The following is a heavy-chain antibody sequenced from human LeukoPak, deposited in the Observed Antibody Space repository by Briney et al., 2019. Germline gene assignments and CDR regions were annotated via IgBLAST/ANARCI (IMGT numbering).Heavy chain of an antibody. J-gene: IGHJ6*02. Sequence: GGSLRLSFAAAGFTFSSYCTGWGRPAPGEGRGWVLAVIGGGGSTYYADSVKGRFTISRDNSKNTLYLQMNSMRAEDTAVYYCAKVKDYDILTGYYGYYGMDVWGQGTTVTVSS. CDR2: VIGGGGST. V-gene: IGHV3-23*01. CDR3: AKVKDYDILTGYYGYYGMDV. CDR1: GFTFSSYC. D-gene: IGHD3-9*01.